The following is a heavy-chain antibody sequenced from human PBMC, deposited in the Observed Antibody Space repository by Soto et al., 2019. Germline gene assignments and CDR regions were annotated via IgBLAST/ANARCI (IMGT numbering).Heavy chain of an antibody. CDR2: IYYSGST. Sequence: PSETLSLTCTVSGGSISSSSYCWGWIRQPPGKGLEWIGSIYYSGSTYYNPSLKSRVTISVDTSKNQFSLKLSSVTAADTAVYYCRTTVTTTDYWGQGTLVTVSS. CDR1: GGSISSSSYC. D-gene: IGHD4-17*01. V-gene: IGHV4-39*01. J-gene: IGHJ4*02. CDR3: RTTVTTTDY.